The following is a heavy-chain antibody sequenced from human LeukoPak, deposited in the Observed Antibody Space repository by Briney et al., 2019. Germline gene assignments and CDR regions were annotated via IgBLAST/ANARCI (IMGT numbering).Heavy chain of an antibody. CDR1: GGSLSGYY. Sequence: PSETLSLTCAVYGGSLSGYYWSWIRQPPGKGLVWVSRIDSDGSSTTYADSVKGRFTISRDNAKNTLSLQMNSLRAEDTAVYYCARGKNGDSLFDYWGQGTLVTVSS. CDR3: ARGKNGDSLFDY. D-gene: IGHD4-17*01. V-gene: IGHV3-74*01. CDR2: IDSDGSST. J-gene: IGHJ4*02.